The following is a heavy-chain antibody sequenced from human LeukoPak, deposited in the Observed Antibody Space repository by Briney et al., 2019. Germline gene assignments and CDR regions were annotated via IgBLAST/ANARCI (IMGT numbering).Heavy chain of an antibody. CDR3: ASSLREFGELPPYYYGMDV. Sequence: GRSLRLSCAASGFTFSSYAMHWVRQAPGKGLEWVAVIWYDGSNKYYADSVKGRFTISRDNSKNTLYLQMNSLRAEDTAVYYCASSLREFGELPPYYYGMDVWGQGTTVTVSS. V-gene: IGHV3-33*01. D-gene: IGHD3-10*01. CDR1: GFTFSSYA. CDR2: IWYDGSNK. J-gene: IGHJ6*02.